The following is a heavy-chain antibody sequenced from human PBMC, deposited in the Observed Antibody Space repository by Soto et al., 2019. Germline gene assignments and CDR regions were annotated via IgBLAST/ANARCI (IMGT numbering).Heavy chain of an antibody. CDR1: GYSFTSCW. Sequence: PGXSLNISCKGSGYSFTSCWLGWVRQMPGKGLEWMGIIYPGDSDTRYSPSFQGQVTISADKSITTAYLQWSSLKASDTAIYYCARGYYRSDYWGQGTLVTVSS. D-gene: IGHD2-21*01. CDR3: ARGYYRSDY. J-gene: IGHJ4*02. CDR2: IYPGDSDT. V-gene: IGHV5-51*01.